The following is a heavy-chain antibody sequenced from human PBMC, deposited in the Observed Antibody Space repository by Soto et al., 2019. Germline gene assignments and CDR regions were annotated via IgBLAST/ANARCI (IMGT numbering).Heavy chain of an antibody. CDR1: GYSFTSYW. J-gene: IGHJ6*03. CDR3: ARHTYGSGSYYKPGYYYYMDV. D-gene: IGHD3-10*01. V-gene: IGHV5-51*01. CDR2: IYPGGSDT. Sequence: GETLKISCKGSGYSFTSYWIGWVRQMPGKGLEWMGIIYPGGSDTRYSPSFQGQATISADKSISTAYLQWSSLKASDTAMYYCARHTYGSGSYYKPGYYYYMDVWGKGTTVTVSS.